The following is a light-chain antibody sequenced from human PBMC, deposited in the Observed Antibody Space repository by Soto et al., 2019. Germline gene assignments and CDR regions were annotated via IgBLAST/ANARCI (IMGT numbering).Light chain of an antibody. Sequence: EIVLTQSPGTLSLSPGERATLSCRASQSVSSSYLAWYQQKPGQAPRLLIYGASTRATGIPDRFSGSGSGTDFTLTISRLEPEDFAFYYCQQYCSSPLTFGGGTKLEIK. CDR3: QQYCSSPLT. CDR1: QSVSSSY. V-gene: IGKV3-20*01. J-gene: IGKJ4*01. CDR2: GAS.